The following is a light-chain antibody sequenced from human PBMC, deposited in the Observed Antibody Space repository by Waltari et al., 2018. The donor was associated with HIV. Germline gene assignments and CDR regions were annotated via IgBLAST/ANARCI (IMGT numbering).Light chain of an antibody. V-gene: IGLV4-3*01. J-gene: IGLJ1*01. CDR2: VKSDGSH. CDR3: GESHTIAGQVGYV. CDR1: SEHSTYT. Sequence: LPVLTQPPSSSALLGASIQLTCTLSSEHSTYTIEWSHQRPGRSPQFLRKVKSDGSHNKGDAIPDRFMGSSSGADRYLTLANLQSDDEAVYDCGESHTIAGQVGYVFGTGTKVTVL.